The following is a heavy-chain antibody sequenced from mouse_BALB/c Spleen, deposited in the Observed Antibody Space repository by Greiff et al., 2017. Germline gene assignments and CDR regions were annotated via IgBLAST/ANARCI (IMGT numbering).Heavy chain of an antibody. D-gene: IGHD2-3*01. CDR2: ISSGSSTI. V-gene: IGHV5-17*02. CDR3: ARYGVTLDY. J-gene: IGHJ2*01. CDR1: GFTFSSFG. Sequence: EVKVVESGGGLVQPGGSRKLSCAASGFTFSSFGMHWVRQAPEKGLEWVAYISSGSSTIYYADTVKGRFTISRDNPKNTLFLQMTSLRSEDTAMYYCARYGVTLDYWGQGTTLTVSS.